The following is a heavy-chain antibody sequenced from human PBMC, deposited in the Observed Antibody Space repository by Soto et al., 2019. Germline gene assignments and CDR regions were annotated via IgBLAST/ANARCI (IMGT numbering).Heavy chain of an antibody. CDR2: IIPIFGTA. V-gene: IGHV1-69*01. D-gene: IGHD3-10*01. J-gene: IGHJ5*02. CDR3: AKLTRMVRGVWYWFDP. CDR1: GGTFSSYA. Sequence: QVQLVQSGAEVKKPGSSVKVSCKASGGTFSSYAISWVRQAPGQGLEWMGGIIPIFGTANYAQKFQGRVTITADESTSTAYMELSSLRSEDTAVYYCAKLTRMVRGVWYWFDPWGQVTLVTVSS.